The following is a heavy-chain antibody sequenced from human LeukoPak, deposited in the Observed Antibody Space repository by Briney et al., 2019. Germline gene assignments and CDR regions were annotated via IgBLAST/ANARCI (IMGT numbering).Heavy chain of an antibody. Sequence: SETLSLTCAVSGGSISSSNWWSWVRQPPGKGLEWIGYIYYTGSTNYNPSLKSRVTISVDTSKNQFSLTLTSVTAADTAMYYCARDRTGRYNWFDPWGQGTLVTVSS. CDR1: GGSISSSNW. J-gene: IGHJ5*02. CDR3: ARDRTGRYNWFDP. D-gene: IGHD4-17*01. V-gene: IGHV4-4*02. CDR2: IYYTGST.